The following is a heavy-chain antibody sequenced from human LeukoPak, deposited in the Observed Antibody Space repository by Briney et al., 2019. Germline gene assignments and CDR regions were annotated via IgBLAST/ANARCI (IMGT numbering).Heavy chain of an antibody. J-gene: IGHJ3*02. V-gene: IGHV4-59*12. CDR2: IYYSGST. CDR1: GGSISSYY. Sequence: SETLSLTCTVSGGSISSYYWSWIRQPPGKGLEWIGYIYYSGSTNYNPSLKSRVTISVDTSKNQFSLKLSSVTAADTAVYYCAREPKQLGGAFDIWGQGTMVTVSS. CDR3: AREPKQLGGAFDI. D-gene: IGHD6-6*01.